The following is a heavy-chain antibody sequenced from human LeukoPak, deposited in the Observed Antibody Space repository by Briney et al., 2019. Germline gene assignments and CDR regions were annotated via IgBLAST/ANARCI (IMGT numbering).Heavy chain of an antibody. D-gene: IGHD3/OR15-3a*01. V-gene: IGHV4-39*07. J-gene: IGHJ6*03. Sequence: SETLSLTCTVSGGSISSSSYYWGWIRQPPGKGLEWIGSIYYSGSTYYNPSLKSRVTISVDTSKNQFSLKLSSVTAADTAVYYCARDLVGNDFWTGYYRSYYYYMDVWGQGTTVTVSS. CDR3: ARDLVGNDFWTGYYRSYYYYMDV. CDR1: GGSISSSSYY. CDR2: IYYSGST.